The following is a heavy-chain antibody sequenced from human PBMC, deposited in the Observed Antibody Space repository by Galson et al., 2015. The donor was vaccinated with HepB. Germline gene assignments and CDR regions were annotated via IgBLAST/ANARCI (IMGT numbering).Heavy chain of an antibody. CDR3: ARHPSVYDRRLQLWLGQCFDY. D-gene: IGHD5-18*01. J-gene: IGHJ4*02. Sequence: ETLSLTCTVSGGSISSSSYYWGWIRQPPGKGLEWIGSIYYSGSTYYNPSLKSRVTISVDTSKNQFSLKLSSVTAADTAVYYCARHPSVYDRRLQLWLGQCFDYWGQGTLVTVSS. CDR1: GGSISSSSYY. CDR2: IYYSGST. V-gene: IGHV4-39*01.